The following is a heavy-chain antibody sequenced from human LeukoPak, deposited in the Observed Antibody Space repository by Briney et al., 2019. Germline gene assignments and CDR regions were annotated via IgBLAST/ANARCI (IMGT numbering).Heavy chain of an antibody. CDR2: ISSSGNTI. CDR1: KFTFGDYG. CDR3: ARARRSEYQGN. Sequence: GGSLRLSCIASKFTFGDYGMNWVRQAPGKGLEWVSFISSSGNTIYYTDSVKGRFTISRDNAKNSLYLQMSSLRAEDTGVYYCARARRSEYQGNWGQGTPVTVSS. J-gene: IGHJ4*02. D-gene: IGHD2-2*01. V-gene: IGHV3-48*04.